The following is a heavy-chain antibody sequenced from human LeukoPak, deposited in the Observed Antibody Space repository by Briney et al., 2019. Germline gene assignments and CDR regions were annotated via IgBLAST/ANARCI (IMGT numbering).Heavy chain of an antibody. V-gene: IGHV3-23*01. CDR1: GFTFSSFA. CDR2: ISGNGGTR. D-gene: IGHD3-10*01. J-gene: IGHJ4*02. CDR3: TVHGSGTYYIA. Sequence: GGSLRLSCAASGFTFSSFAMSWVRQAPGKGLEWVSDISGNGGTRYDADSVKGRFTISGDNSKNTLYLQMDSLRAEDTAVHYCTVHGSGTYYIAWGQGILVTVSS.